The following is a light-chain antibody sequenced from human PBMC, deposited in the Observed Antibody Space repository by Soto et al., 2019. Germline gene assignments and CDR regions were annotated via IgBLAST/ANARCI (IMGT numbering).Light chain of an antibody. CDR3: QSFDSSLRGWV. Sequence: QSVLTQPPSVSGAPGQRVTISCAGSSSDIGAGHDVHWYQQLPGTAPKLLIYGNTNRPSGVPDRFSCSKSGASASLAITGLQAEDEADYHCQSFDSSLRGWVFGGGTKLTVL. CDR2: GNT. V-gene: IGLV1-40*01. J-gene: IGLJ3*02. CDR1: SSDIGAGHD.